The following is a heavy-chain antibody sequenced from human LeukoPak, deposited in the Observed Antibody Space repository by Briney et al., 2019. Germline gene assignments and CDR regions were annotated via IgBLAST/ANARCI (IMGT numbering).Heavy chain of an antibody. J-gene: IGHJ4*02. D-gene: IGHD3-10*01. CDR1: GFTFYDYA. Sequence: YLRLSCAAPGFTFYDYAMHWVRQAPGKGLEWVSGITWNSGTIGYADSVKGRFTISRDNAQNSLYLQMNSLRAEDTALYYCARGYYAASVRFDYWGRGTLVTVSS. CDR3: ARGYYAASVRFDY. CDR2: ITWNSGTI. V-gene: IGHV3-9*01.